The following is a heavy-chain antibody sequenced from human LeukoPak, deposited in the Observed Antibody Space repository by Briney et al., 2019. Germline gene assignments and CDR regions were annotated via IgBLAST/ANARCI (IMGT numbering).Heavy chain of an antibody. V-gene: IGHV5-51*01. Sequence: KNGESLKISCKGSGYSFTNYWIGWVRQMPGKGLEWMGIIYPGDSDTRYSPSFQGQVTISADKSISTAYLQWGSLKASDTAMYYCARSQGYYSGGSCLQGDWFDPWGQGTLVTVSS. CDR2: IYPGDSDT. CDR3: ARSQGYYSGGSCLQGDWFDP. D-gene: IGHD2-15*01. CDR1: GYSFTNYW. J-gene: IGHJ5*02.